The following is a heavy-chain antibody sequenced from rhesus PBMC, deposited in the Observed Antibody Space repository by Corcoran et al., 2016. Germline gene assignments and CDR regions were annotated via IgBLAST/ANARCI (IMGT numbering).Heavy chain of an antibody. CDR2: SNGNSGST. D-gene: IGHD6-31*01. J-gene: IGHJ4*01. V-gene: IGHV4-127*01. Sequence: QVQLQVSGPGVVKPLETPSVTFALSGYATSCGYGSSWIRWPRGKGLEWIGESNGNSGSTNYNPSLKGRATISTDTSKNQFTLKLRSVTAADTAMYVCASCGEGGWVFDYWGQGVLVTVSS. CDR1: GYATSCGYG. CDR3: ASCGEGGWVFDY.